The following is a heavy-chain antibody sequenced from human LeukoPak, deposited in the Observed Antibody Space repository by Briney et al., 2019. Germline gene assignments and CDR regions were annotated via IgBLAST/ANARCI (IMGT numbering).Heavy chain of an antibody. CDR1: GFSFNNYA. J-gene: IGHJ4*02. CDR2: IIGSSGST. Sequence: GGSLRLSCVASGFSFNNYAMNWVRQAPGKGLEWVSLIIGSSGSTFYADSVKGRFTISRDKSKNALYLQMNSLRAEDTAVYYCAKGAYDYIEIAYFDYWGQGSLVTVSS. D-gene: IGHD5-12*01. V-gene: IGHV3-23*01. CDR3: AKGAYDYIEIAYFDY.